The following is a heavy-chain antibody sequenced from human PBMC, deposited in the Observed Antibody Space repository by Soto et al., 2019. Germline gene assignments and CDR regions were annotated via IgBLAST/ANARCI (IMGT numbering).Heavy chain of an antibody. J-gene: IGHJ6*02. CDR2: ISSSGSTI. D-gene: IGHD2-21*02. Sequence: GGSLRLSCAASGFTFSDYYMSWIRQAPGKGLEWVSYISSSGSTIYYADSVKGRFTISRDNAKNSLYLQMNRLRAEDTAVYYCAREKVVVTAWDVYYYYGMDVWGQGTTVTVSS. CDR3: AREKVVVTAWDVYYYYGMDV. V-gene: IGHV3-11*01. CDR1: GFTFSDYY.